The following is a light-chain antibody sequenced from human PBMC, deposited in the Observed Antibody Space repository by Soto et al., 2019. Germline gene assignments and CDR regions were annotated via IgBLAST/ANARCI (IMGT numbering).Light chain of an antibody. V-gene: IGKV3-15*01. CDR1: QSVSSY. Sequence: EIVLTQSPATLSLSPGERATLSCRASQSVSSYLAWYQQRPGQAPRLLIYGASTRATGIPARFSGSGSGTEFTLTISTLQSEDSAVYFCQQYYYWPPYTFGQGTKWIS. CDR3: QQYYYWPPYT. CDR2: GAS. J-gene: IGKJ2*01.